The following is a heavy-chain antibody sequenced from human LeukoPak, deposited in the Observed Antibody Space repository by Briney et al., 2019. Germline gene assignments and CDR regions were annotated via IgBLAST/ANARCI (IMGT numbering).Heavy chain of an antibody. CDR3: ARGSCTNGVCSVFDH. V-gene: IGHV3-74*01. J-gene: IGHJ4*02. Sequence: GGSLRLSCAASGFTFSTYWMHWVRQAPGEGLVWVSRVYSDGITTNYADSVKGLFTISRDNAKNRLYLQMNSLRAEDTAVYYCARGSCTNGVCSVFDHWGQGALVTVSS. D-gene: IGHD2-8*01. CDR2: VYSDGITT. CDR1: GFTFSTYW.